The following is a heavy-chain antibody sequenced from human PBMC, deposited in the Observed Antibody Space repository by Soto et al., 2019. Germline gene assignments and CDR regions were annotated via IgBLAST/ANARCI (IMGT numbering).Heavy chain of an antibody. V-gene: IGHV1-46*01. CDR2: IKPSGGTT. Sequence: GASVKVSCKASGFTFSSYFMHWLRQAPGQGLQWVRIIKPSGGTTDYAQEFQDRVTMTRDTSTSTIYMELSSLTSADTAVYYCAREYPSTYYFDSWGQGTLVTVSS. J-gene: IGHJ4*02. CDR3: AREYPSTYYFDS. CDR1: GFTFSSYF.